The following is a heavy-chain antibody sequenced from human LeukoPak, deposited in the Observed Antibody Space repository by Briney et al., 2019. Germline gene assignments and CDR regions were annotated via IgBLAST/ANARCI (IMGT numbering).Heavy chain of an antibody. J-gene: IGHJ4*02. V-gene: IGHV3-7*01. Sequence: GGSLRLSCAASGFTFSSYWRSWVRQAPGKGLEWVANIKQDGSEKYYVDSVKGRCTISRDNAKNSLYLQMNSLRAEDTDVYYCPQGPQWLRASYNFDYWGQGTLVTVSS. CDR3: PQGPQWLRASYNFDY. CDR1: GFTFSSYW. D-gene: IGHD6-19*01. CDR2: IKQDGSEK.